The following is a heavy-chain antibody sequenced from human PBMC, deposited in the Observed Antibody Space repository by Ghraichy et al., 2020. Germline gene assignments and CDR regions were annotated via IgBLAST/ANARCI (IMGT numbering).Heavy chain of an antibody. CDR3: ARGRGGPISFSSGTNYNVWFDY. Sequence: SETLSLTCVVSGGSFSGYYWSWIRQSPGKGLQWIGEINHSGSTTYNAALKSRVTMSVDTSKNQFSLRLNSVTAADTAVYYCARGRGGPISFSSGTNYNVWFDYWGQGALVTVSS. CDR1: GGSFSGYY. CDR2: INHSGST. D-gene: IGHD3-10*01. J-gene: IGHJ4*02. V-gene: IGHV4-34*01.